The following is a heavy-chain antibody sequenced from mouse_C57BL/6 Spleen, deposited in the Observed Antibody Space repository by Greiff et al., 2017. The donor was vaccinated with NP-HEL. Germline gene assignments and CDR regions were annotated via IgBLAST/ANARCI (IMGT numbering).Heavy chain of an antibody. V-gene: IGHV1-15*01. D-gene: IGHD4-1*01. CDR1: GYTFTDYE. Sequence: QVQLKQSGAELVRPGASVTLSCKASGYTFTDYEMHWVKQTHVHGLEWIGAIDPETGGTAYNQKFKGKAILTADKSSSTAYMELRSLTSEDSAVYYGTRRTGDWYFDVWGTGTTVTVSS. CDR3: TRRTGDWYFDV. J-gene: IGHJ1*03. CDR2: IDPETGGT.